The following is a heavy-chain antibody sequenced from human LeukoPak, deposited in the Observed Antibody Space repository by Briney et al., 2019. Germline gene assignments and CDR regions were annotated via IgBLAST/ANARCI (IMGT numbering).Heavy chain of an antibody. D-gene: IGHD3-22*01. Sequence: VASVKVSCKASGYTFTVYYMHWVRQAPGQGLEWMGWINPNSGGTNYAQKFQGRVTMTRDTSISTAYMELSRLRSDDTAVYYCARDTDLHYYDSSGYPDAFDIWGQGTMVTVSS. V-gene: IGHV1-2*02. CDR3: ARDTDLHYYDSSGYPDAFDI. CDR1: GYTFTVYY. CDR2: INPNSGGT. J-gene: IGHJ3*02.